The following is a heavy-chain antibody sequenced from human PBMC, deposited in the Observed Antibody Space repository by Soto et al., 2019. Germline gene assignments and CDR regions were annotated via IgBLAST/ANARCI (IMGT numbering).Heavy chain of an antibody. J-gene: IGHJ4*02. CDR3: ARHNGGSGYEVELPYYFDY. CDR2: IYYSGST. Sequence: PSETLSLTCTVSGGSISSSSYYWGWIRQPPGKGLEWIGSIYYSGSTYYNPSLKSRVTISVDTSKNQFSLKLSSVTAADTAVYYCARHNGGSGYEVELPYYFDYWGQGTLVTVSS. V-gene: IGHV4-39*01. D-gene: IGHD5-12*01. CDR1: GGSISSSSYY.